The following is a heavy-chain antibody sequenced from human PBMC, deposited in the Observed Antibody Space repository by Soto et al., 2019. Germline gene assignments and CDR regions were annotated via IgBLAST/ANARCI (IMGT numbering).Heavy chain of an antibody. V-gene: IGHV1-18*01. CDR2: ISAYNGNT. Sequence: ASVKVSCKASGYTFTSYGISWVRQAPGQGLEWMGWISAYNGNTNYAQKLQGRVTMTTDTSTSTAYMELRSLRSDDTAVYYCASGPGIAAAGYYYYYGMDVWGQGTTVTVS. CDR3: ASGPGIAAAGYYYYYGMDV. J-gene: IGHJ6*02. D-gene: IGHD6-13*01. CDR1: GYTFTSYG.